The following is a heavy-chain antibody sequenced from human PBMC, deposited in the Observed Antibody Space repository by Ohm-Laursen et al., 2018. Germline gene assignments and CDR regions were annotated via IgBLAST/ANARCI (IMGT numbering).Heavy chain of an antibody. J-gene: IGHJ2*01. CDR2: MNEIGSEK. D-gene: IGHD1-1*01. CDR3: AKDKDWNYWYFDH. V-gene: IGHV3-7*03. Sequence: GSLRLSCTASGFTFTSYWMSWARQAPGKGLEWVANMNEIGSEKYFADSVKGRFTISRDNAKNSLYLQMNSLRAEDTALYYCAKDKDWNYWYFDHWGRGTLVTVSS. CDR1: GFTFTSYW.